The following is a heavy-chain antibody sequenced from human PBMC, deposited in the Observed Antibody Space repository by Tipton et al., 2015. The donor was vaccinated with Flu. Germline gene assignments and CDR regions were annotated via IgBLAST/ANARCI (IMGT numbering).Heavy chain of an antibody. V-gene: IGHV4-59*01. Sequence: TLSLTCTVSGGSISSYYWSWIRQPPGKGLEWIGYIYYSGSTNYNPSLKSRVTISVDTSKNQFSLKLSSVTAADTAVYYCARAPPEYYDSSGYPHFDYLGQGTLVTVSS. CDR2: IYYSGST. D-gene: IGHD3-22*01. CDR1: GGSISSYY. CDR3: ARAPPEYYDSSGYPHFDY. J-gene: IGHJ4*02.